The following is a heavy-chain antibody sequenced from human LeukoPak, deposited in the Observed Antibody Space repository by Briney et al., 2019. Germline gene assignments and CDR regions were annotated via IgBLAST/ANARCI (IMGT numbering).Heavy chain of an antibody. CDR2: IYTSGST. D-gene: IGHD6-19*01. CDR3: ARDRRQWLVN. V-gene: IGHV4-4*07. CDR1: RGSISSYY. Sequence: PSETLSLTCTVPRGSISSYYWCWIRQPAGKGLEWIGRIYTSGSTNYNPSLKSRVTLSVDTSKNQFPLRLSPVTAADTAVYYCARDRRQWLVNWGQVPLVTVSS. J-gene: IGHJ4*02.